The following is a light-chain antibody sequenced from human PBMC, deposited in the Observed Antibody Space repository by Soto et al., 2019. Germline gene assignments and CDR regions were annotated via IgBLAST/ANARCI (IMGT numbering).Light chain of an antibody. V-gene: IGKV3-20*01. Sequence: EVVLTQSPGTLSLSPGERANLSCRASQSVTNNYLAWYQQRPGQAPRLLIFGSSDRATGIPDRFSGSGSGTDFTLTISRLEPEDFAVYYCHQYGSSPPYTFGQGTKLEIK. J-gene: IGKJ2*01. CDR3: HQYGSSPPYT. CDR1: QSVTNNY. CDR2: GSS.